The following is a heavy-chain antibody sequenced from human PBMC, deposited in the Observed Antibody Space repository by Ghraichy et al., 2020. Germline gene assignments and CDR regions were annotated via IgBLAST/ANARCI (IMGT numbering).Heavy chain of an antibody. Sequence: LSLTCAASGFTFSTYWMSWVRQAPGKGLEWVAHMNPDGTEKYYVDSVKGRFAISRDNAKNSLDLQVDSLRGEDTAMYYCARGHWQLELWGRGTLVAVSS. D-gene: IGHD1-1*01. CDR2: MNPDGTEK. CDR3: ARGHWQLEL. CDR1: GFTFSTYW. J-gene: IGHJ2*01. V-gene: IGHV3-7*01.